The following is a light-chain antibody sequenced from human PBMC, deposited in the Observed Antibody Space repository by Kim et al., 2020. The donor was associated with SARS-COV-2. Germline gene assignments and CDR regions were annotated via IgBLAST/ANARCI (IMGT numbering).Light chain of an antibody. CDR2: QDS. V-gene: IGLV3-1*01. J-gene: IGLJ2*01. CDR3: QAWDSSTAV. CDR1: KLGDKY. Sequence: VSPGQTASITCSGDKLGDKYACLYQQKPGQSPVLVIYQDSKRPSGIPERFSGSNSGNTATLTISGTQAMDEADYYCQAWDSSTAVFGGGTQLTVL.